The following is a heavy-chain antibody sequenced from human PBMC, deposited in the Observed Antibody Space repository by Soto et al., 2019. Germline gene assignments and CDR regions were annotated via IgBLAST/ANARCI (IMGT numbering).Heavy chain of an antibody. CDR3: AKDRNFDSGGDVVS. V-gene: IGHV3-9*01. J-gene: IGHJ5*02. Sequence: GGSLRLSCAASGFTFDDYGMHWVRQAPGKGLEWVSGISWNSGSIGYADSVKGRFTTSRDNAKNSLYLQMNSLRVEDKALYYCAKDRNFDSGGDVVSWGQGTLVTVSS. D-gene: IGHD3-22*01. CDR1: GFTFDDYG. CDR2: ISWNSGSI.